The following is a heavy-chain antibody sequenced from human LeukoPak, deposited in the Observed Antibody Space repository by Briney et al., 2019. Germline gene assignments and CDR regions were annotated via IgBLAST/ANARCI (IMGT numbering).Heavy chain of an antibody. CDR2: IRSNAYGGTT. CDR1: GFTFGDYA. D-gene: IGHD2-2*01. Sequence: PGRSLRLSCTASGFTFGDYAMSWVRQAPGKGLEWVGFIRSNAYGGTTEYAASVKGRFTISRDDSKRSAYLQMNSLKTEDTAVYYCTRGRLGYCSSTNCPYFDYWGQGTLVTVFS. J-gene: IGHJ4*02. V-gene: IGHV3-49*04. CDR3: TRGRLGYCSSTNCPYFDY.